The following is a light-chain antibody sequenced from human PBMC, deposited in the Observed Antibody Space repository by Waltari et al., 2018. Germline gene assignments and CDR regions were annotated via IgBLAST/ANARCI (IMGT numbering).Light chain of an antibody. Sequence: DIQMTQSPSSVSASVGDRVTITCRAGQDVNGWLTWYQQKPGKAPKLLIYAVSTLQTGVPSRFSGARSGTDYTLTITGLQPEDFATYFCQQGTIFPPTFGQGTKVDIK. CDR2: AVS. V-gene: IGKV1-12*01. CDR1: QDVNGW. CDR3: QQGTIFPPT. J-gene: IGKJ1*01.